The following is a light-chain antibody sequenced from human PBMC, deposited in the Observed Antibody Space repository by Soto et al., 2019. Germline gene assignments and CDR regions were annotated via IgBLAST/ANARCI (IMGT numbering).Light chain of an antibody. Sequence: QSVLTQPASVSGSPGQSITISCTGTNRDVGGYDYVSWYQQHPGKVPRVMIYEVSNRPSGVSNRFSGSKSGNTASLTISGLQVEDEADYYCSSYTSSSIYYVFGTGTKVTVL. CDR2: EVS. V-gene: IGLV2-14*01. CDR3: SSYTSSSIYYV. J-gene: IGLJ1*01. CDR1: NRDVGGYDY.